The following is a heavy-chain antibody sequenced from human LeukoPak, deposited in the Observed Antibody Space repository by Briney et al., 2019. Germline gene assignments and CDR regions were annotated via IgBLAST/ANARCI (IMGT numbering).Heavy chain of an antibody. V-gene: IGHV3-9*03. J-gene: IGHJ4*02. CDR3: AKEYSSSSRHFDY. D-gene: IGHD6-6*01. CDR2: ISWNSGSI. Sequence: GGSLRLSCAASGFTFDDYAMHWVRQAPGKGLEWVSGISWNSGSIGYADSVKGRFTISRDNAKNSLYLQMNSLRAEDMALYYCAKEYSSSSRHFDYWREGTLVTDSP. CDR1: GFTFDDYA.